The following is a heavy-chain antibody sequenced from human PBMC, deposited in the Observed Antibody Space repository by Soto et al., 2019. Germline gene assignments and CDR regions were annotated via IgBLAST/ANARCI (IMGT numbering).Heavy chain of an antibody. Sequence: QLQLQESGSGLVKPSQSLSLTCVVSGGSISSGGYSWSWIRQPPGKGLEYIGYIHHSGNTYYNPSLKSRXXMXVXTSKNQVSLNLNSVTAADTAVYYCASFFSAGAFDDYWGQGTLVTVSS. J-gene: IGHJ4*02. CDR2: IHHSGNT. CDR1: GGSISSGGYS. V-gene: IGHV4-30-2*01. D-gene: IGHD6-13*01. CDR3: ASFFSAGAFDDY.